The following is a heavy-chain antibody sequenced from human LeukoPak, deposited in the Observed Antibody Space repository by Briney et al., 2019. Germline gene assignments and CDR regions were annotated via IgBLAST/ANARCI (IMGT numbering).Heavy chain of an antibody. CDR2: ISSSGSTI. D-gene: IGHD1-26*01. CDR1: GFAFSDYY. J-gene: IGHJ4*02. V-gene: IGHV3-11*01. Sequence: GGSLRLSCAAPGFAFSDYYMSWIRQAPGKGLEWVSYISSSGSTIYYADSVKGRFTISRDNAKNSLYLQMNSLRAEDTAVYYCARRLIWELSGFDYWGQGTLVTVSS. CDR3: ARRLIWELSGFDY.